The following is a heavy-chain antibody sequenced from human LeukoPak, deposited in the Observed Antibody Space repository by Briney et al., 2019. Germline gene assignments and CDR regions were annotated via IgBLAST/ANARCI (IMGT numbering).Heavy chain of an antibody. V-gene: IGHV3-30*04. CDR2: ISYDGSNK. Sequence: GRSLRLSCAASGFTFSRYAMHWVRQAPGKGLEWVAVISYDGSNKYYADSVKGRFTISRDNSKNTLYLQMNSLRAEDTAVYYCARDSLGCYDPWGQGTLVTVSS. J-gene: IGHJ5*02. CDR3: ARDSLGCYDP. CDR1: GFTFSRYA. D-gene: IGHD2-15*01.